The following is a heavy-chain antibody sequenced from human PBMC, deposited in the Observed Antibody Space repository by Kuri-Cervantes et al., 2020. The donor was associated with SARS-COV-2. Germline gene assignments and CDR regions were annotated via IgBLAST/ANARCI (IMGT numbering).Heavy chain of an antibody. D-gene: IGHD4-23*01. CDR2: IYYNGIT. CDR3: ATDKPSYGGNGYLEL. CDR1: GGSIRSGAYY. Sequence: SETLSLTCSVSGGSIRSGAYYCHWIRHRPGKGLEWIGNIYYNGITYYNPSLKSRITISVDTPKNQFSLKLSSVTAADTAVYYCATDKPSYGGNGYLELWGQGTLVTVSS. J-gene: IGHJ1*01. V-gene: IGHV4-31*03.